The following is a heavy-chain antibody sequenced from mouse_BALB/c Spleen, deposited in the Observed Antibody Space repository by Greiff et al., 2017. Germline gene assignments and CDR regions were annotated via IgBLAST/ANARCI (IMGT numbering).Heavy chain of an antibody. CDR1: GYTFTSYT. CDR2: INPSSGYT. D-gene: IGHD2-4*01. Sequence: VQLQQSAAELARPGASVKMSCKASGYTFTSYTMHWVKQRPGQGLEWIGYINPSSGYTEYNQKFKDKTTLTADKSSSTAYMQLSSLTSEDSAVYYCARGSTMISWGQGTLVTVSA. CDR3: ARGSTMIS. J-gene: IGHJ3*01. V-gene: IGHV1-4*02.